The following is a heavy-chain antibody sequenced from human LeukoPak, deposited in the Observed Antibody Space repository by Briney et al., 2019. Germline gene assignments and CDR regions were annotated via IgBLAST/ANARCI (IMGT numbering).Heavy chain of an antibody. Sequence: ASVKVSCKASGYTFTGYYMHWVRQAPGQGLEWMGWINPNSGGTNYAQKFQGRVTMTRDTSVSTAYMELSRLRSDDTAVYYCARGQLLWFGELLLSYYYYGMDVWGQGTTATASS. D-gene: IGHD3-10*01. J-gene: IGHJ6*02. CDR2: INPNSGGT. V-gene: IGHV1-2*02. CDR3: ARGQLLWFGELLLSYYYYGMDV. CDR1: GYTFTGYY.